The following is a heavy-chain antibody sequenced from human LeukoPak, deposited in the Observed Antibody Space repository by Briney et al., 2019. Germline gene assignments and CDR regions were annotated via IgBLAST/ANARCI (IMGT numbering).Heavy chain of an antibody. CDR1: GFTFSSYW. Sequence: GGSLRLSCAASGFTFSSYWMHWVRQAPGKGLVWVSRINSDGSSTSYADSVKGRFTISRDNAKNTLCLQMNSLRAEDTAVYYCARGDEQWTYYFYYMDVWGKGTTVTISS. CDR2: INSDGSST. CDR3: ARGDEQWTYYFYYMDV. V-gene: IGHV3-74*01. D-gene: IGHD6-19*01. J-gene: IGHJ6*03.